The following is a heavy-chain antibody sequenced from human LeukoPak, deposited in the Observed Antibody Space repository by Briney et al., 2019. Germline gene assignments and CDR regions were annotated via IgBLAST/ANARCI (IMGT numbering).Heavy chain of an antibody. CDR3: AKDRCSNGIGCYYYYMDV. CDR1: GFTFSSYA. V-gene: IGHV3-30*02. CDR2: IQYDGSNE. J-gene: IGHJ6*03. D-gene: IGHD2-8*01. Sequence: GGSLRLSCAASGFTFSSYAMTWVRQAPGKGLEWVAYIQYDGSNEQYAHSVKGRFRISRDSSKNILYLQMNSLRVEDTAVYYCAKDRCSNGIGCYYYYMDVWGKGTTVTISS.